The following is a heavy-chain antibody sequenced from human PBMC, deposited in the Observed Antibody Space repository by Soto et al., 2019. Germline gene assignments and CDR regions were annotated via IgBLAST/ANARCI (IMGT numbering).Heavy chain of an antibody. J-gene: IGHJ6*02. D-gene: IGHD6-13*01. V-gene: IGHV3-23*01. Sequence: EVQLLESGGGLVQPGGSLRLSCAASRFTFSSYAMSWVRQTPGKGLEWVSAISGSGGSTYYADSVKGRFTISRDNSKNTLYLQMNSLRAEDTAVYYCARIAAADNFYYSVMDVWGQGPTVTVSS. CDR2: ISGSGGST. CDR1: RFTFSSYA. CDR3: ARIAAADNFYYSVMDV.